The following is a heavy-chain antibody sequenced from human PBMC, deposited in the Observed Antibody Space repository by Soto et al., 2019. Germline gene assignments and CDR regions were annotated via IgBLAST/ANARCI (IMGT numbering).Heavy chain of an antibody. J-gene: IGHJ4*02. V-gene: IGHV4-4*02. CDR3: ARWRGGGAIAARSYFDY. D-gene: IGHD6-6*01. CDR1: GGSISSSNW. Sequence: QVQLQESGPGLVKPSGTLSLTCAVSGGSISSSNWWSWVRQPPGKGLEWIGEIYHSGSTNYNPSLKSRVTISVDKSQNQFSLKLSSVTAADTAVYYCARWRGGGAIAARSYFDYWGQGTLVTVSS. CDR2: IYHSGST.